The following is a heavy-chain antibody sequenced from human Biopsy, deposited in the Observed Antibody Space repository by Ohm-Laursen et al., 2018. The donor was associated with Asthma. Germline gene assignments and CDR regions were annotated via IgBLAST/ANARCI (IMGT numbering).Heavy chain of an antibody. CDR1: GYSLTDLS. CDR2: HDHEEGGT. D-gene: IGHD4-17*01. Sequence: ASVKVSCKTSGYSLTDLSMHWVRQAPGQGLEWMGGHDHEEGGTVNAWRFQGRVTMTEDTSTDTAYMELSNLSSDDTAVYYCASDFPKDYVRYNFQFWGQGTLVTVSS. V-gene: IGHV1-24*01. J-gene: IGHJ4*02. CDR3: ASDFPKDYVRYNFQF.